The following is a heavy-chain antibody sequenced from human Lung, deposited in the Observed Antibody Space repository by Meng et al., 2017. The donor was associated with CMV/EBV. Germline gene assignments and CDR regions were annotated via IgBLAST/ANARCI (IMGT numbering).Heavy chain of an antibody. V-gene: IGHV4-31*03. CDR2: IHSSGST. J-gene: IGHJ5*02. Sequence: QGQCQDSGPGTVKPSQTLSLTCTVSGGSISSGGYYWSWIRQHPGKGLEWIGYIHSSGSTYYNPSLRSRLTISVDTSKNQFSLKLSSVTAADTAVYYCARASYGSGSPLGESWFDPWGQGTLVTVSS. D-gene: IGHD3-10*01. CDR1: GGSISSGGYY. CDR3: ARASYGSGSPLGESWFDP.